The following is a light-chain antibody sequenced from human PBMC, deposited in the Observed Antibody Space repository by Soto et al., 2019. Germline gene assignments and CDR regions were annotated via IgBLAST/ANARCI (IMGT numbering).Light chain of an antibody. V-gene: IGKV1-5*03. CDR2: NAS. CDR3: QQYGSSSPWT. CDR1: QSISSW. J-gene: IGKJ1*01. Sequence: DIQMTQSPSTLSASVGDRVTITCRASQSISSWLAWYQQKPGRAPKLLIYNASSLETGVPSRFSGSGSGTEFTLIISSLQPDDFAIYYCQQYGSSSPWTFGQGTKVEIK.